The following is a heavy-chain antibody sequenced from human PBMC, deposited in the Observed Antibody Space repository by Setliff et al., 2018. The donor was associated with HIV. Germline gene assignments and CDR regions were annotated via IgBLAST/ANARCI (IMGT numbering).Heavy chain of an antibody. CDR3: ASKIFCTNGVCLDAFDI. D-gene: IGHD2-8*01. Sequence: ASVKVSCKASGYTFTDNYMHWVRQAPGQGLERMGRINPNSGGTNHAQKFQGRVTMTRDTSISTAYMELSRLRSDDTAVYYCASKIFCTNGVCLDAFDIWGQGTKVTVS. J-gene: IGHJ3*02. V-gene: IGHV1-2*06. CDR1: GYTFTDNY. CDR2: INPNSGGT.